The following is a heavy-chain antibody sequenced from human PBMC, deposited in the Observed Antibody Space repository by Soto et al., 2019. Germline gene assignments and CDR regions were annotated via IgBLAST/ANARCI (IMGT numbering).Heavy chain of an antibody. CDR1: GYTFTIYG. V-gene: IGHV1-18*01. CDR2: IGAYNGNT. J-gene: IGHJ1*01. CDR3: ERELHDYPCY. D-gene: IGHD5-12*01. Sequence: QVQLVQSGAEVKKPGASVKVSCKASGYTFTIYGITWVRQAPGQGLEWMGWIGAYNGNTNYSQKLQRRVTMTTDASTSSSYTELSNMRSDDTAGYYCERELHDYPCYWGQGTLVTVGS.